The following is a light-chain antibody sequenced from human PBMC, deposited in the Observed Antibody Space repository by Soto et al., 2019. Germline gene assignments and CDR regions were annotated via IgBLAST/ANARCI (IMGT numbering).Light chain of an antibody. V-gene: IGLV2-14*01. J-gene: IGLJ7*01. Sequence: QSALTQPASVSGSPGQSIALSCTGTSHDVGGYNYVSWYQQHPGKAPKLMIYDVSARPSGVSNRFSGSKSDDTASLTISGLQAEDEADYYCSSYTSSSTVVFGGGTQLTVL. CDR3: SSYTSSSTVV. CDR1: SHDVGGYNY. CDR2: DVS.